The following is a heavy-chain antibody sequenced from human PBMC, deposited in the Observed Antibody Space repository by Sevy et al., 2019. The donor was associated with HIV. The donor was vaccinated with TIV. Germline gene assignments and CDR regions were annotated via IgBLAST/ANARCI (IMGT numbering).Heavy chain of an antibody. CDR1: GGTFSSYA. J-gene: IGHJ3*02. D-gene: IGHD2-21*01. V-gene: IGHV1-69*13. CDR3: ASDISDNAFDI. Sequence: ASVKVSCKASGGTFSSYAISWVRQAPGQGLVWMGGIIPIFGTANYAQKFQGRVTITADESTSTAYMELSSLRSEDTAVYYCASDISDNAFDIWGQGTMVTVSS. CDR2: IIPIFGTA.